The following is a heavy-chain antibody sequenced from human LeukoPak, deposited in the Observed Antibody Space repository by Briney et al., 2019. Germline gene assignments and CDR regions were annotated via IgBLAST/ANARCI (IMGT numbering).Heavy chain of an antibody. Sequence: ASVKVSCKASRYTFTDYYIHWVRQAPGQGLEWMGWINPNGGGTNYAQKFQGRVTLTRDTSVSTAYMELSRLRSEDTAVYYCARDLGYTAMVTGYFDYWGQGTLVTVSS. CDR1: RYTFTDYY. CDR3: ARDLGYTAMVTGYFDY. V-gene: IGHV1-2*02. CDR2: INPNGGGT. J-gene: IGHJ4*02. D-gene: IGHD5-18*01.